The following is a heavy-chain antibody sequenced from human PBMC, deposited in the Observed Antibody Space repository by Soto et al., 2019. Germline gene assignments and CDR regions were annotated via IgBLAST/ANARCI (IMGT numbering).Heavy chain of an antibody. CDR2: IYYSGST. J-gene: IGHJ6*02. Sequence: SETLSLTCTVSGGSISSYYWSWIRQPPGKGLEWIGYIYYSGSTNYNPSLKSRVTISVDTSKNQFSLKLSSVTAADTAVYYCARLSRYYYYGMDVWGQGTTVTVSS. V-gene: IGHV4-59*08. CDR1: GGSISSYY. D-gene: IGHD3-16*02. CDR3: ARLSRYYYYGMDV.